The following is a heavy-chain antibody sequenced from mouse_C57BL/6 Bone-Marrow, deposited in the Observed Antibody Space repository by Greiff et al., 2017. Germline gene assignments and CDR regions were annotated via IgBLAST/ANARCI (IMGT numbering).Heavy chain of an antibody. CDR1: GYTFTSYW. Sequence: QVQLQQPGAELVKPGASVKLSCKASGYTFTSYWMHWVKQRPGQGLEWIGMIHPNSGSTNYNEKYTSKATLTVAKSSSTAYMQLSSLTSEDPAVYYCSRGGPAFAYWGQGTLVTVSA. J-gene: IGHJ3*01. CDR2: IHPNSGST. V-gene: IGHV1-64*01. CDR3: SRGGPAFAY.